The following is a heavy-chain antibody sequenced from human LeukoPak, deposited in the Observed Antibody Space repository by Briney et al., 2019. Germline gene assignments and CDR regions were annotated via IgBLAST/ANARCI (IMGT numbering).Heavy chain of an antibody. J-gene: IGHJ6*03. V-gene: IGHV3-48*01. CDR2: ISYTNII. D-gene: IGHD4-17*01. CDR3: ARDRNYGDFNYYYYYMDV. CDR1: GFTFSTYS. Sequence: GGSLRLSCAASGFTFSTYSMNWVRQAPGKGLEWVSYISYTNIIYYADSVKGRFTISRDNSKNTLYLQMNSLRAEDTAVYYCARDRNYGDFNYYYYYMDVWGKGTTVTVSS.